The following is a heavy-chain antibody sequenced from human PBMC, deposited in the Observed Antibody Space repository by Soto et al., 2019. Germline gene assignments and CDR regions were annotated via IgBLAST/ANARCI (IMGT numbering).Heavy chain of an antibody. D-gene: IGHD2-2*01. Sequence: GGSLRLSCAASGFTFSSYGMHWVRQAPGKGLEWVAVISYDGSNKYYADSVKGRFTISRDNSNNTLYLQMNSLRAEDTAVYYCAKDLFRRSSDYYGMDVWGQGTTVTVSS. V-gene: IGHV3-30*18. J-gene: IGHJ6*02. CDR1: GFTFSSYG. CDR2: ISYDGSNK. CDR3: AKDLFRRSSDYYGMDV.